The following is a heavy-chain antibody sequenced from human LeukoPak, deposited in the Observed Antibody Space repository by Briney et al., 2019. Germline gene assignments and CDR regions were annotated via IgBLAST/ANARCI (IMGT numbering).Heavy chain of an antibody. CDR2: ISSSNTY. CDR3: ARDPGDLRWGMDV. V-gene: IGHV3-21*01. Sequence: GGSLRLSCAASGYTFSPYSMNWVRQAPGKGLEWVSSISSSNTYYADSVKGRFTISRDNAKKSVYLQMNSLRADDTAVYYCARDPGDLRWGMDVWGQGTTVTVAS. CDR1: GYTFSPYS. J-gene: IGHJ6*02. D-gene: IGHD2-21*02.